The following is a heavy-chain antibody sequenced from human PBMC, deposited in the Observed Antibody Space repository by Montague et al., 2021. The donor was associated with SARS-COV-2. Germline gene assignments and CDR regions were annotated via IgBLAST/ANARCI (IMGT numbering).Heavy chain of an antibody. D-gene: IGHD1-26*01. V-gene: IGHV4-39*01. J-gene: IGHJ5*02. Sequence: SETLSLTCTVSGGSISSSSYYWGWIRQPPGKELDWIGSNYYSGSTYYTPSLKSRVTISVNTSKNQFSLKLISVTAADTAVYYCAGQGSGSYYNWFDPWGQGTLVTVSS. CDR1: GGSISSSSYY. CDR3: AGQGSGSYYNWFDP. CDR2: NYYSGST.